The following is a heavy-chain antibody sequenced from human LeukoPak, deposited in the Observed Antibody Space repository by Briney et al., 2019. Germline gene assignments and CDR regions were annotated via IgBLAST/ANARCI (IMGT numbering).Heavy chain of an antibody. D-gene: IGHD1-1*01. Sequence: PGGSLRLSCVASGFTFHNFAMHWVRQAPGKGLEWVAVISYDGSNKYYADSVKGRFTISRDNSKNTLYLQMNSLRAEDTAVYYCAKDGEKTGTYPVGFDYWGQGTLVTVSS. CDR2: ISYDGSNK. V-gene: IGHV3-30*04. CDR3: AKDGEKTGTYPVGFDY. J-gene: IGHJ4*02. CDR1: GFTFHNFA.